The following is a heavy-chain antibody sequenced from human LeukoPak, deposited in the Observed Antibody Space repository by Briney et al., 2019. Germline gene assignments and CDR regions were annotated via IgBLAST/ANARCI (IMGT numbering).Heavy chain of an antibody. J-gene: IGHJ4*02. CDR3: ARRGSGWLFDY. V-gene: IGHV4-59*08. CDR1: GGSISGYY. Sequence: PSETLSLTCTVSGGSISGYYWSWIRQPPGKGLEWIGYISYSGSTNYNPSLKSRVTISVDTSKNQFSLKLSSVTAADAAVYYCARRGSGWLFDYWGQGTLVTVSS. D-gene: IGHD6-19*01. CDR2: ISYSGST.